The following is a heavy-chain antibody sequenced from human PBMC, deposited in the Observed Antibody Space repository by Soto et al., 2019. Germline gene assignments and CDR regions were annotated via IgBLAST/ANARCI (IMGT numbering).Heavy chain of an antibody. CDR3: AREISAAAGSYYYYGMDV. CDR1: GYTFTSYG. CDR2: IIANIGKA. J-gene: IGHJ6*02. V-gene: IGHV1-69*13. Sequence: SVKVSCKASGYTFTSYGISWVRQAPGQGLEWMGGIIANIGKANYAQKLQGRVTITADESTITAYMELSSLRSDDTAVYYCAREISAAAGSYYYYGMDVWGQGTTVTVSS. D-gene: IGHD6-13*01.